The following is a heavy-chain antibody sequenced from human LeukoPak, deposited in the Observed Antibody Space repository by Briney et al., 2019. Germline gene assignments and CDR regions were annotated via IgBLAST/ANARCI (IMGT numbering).Heavy chain of an antibody. D-gene: IGHD2-8*01. J-gene: IGHJ3*02. CDR1: GGSISSSYY. CDR3: ARDHTNYDAFDI. Sequence: SGTLSLTCAVSGGSISSSYYWSWIRQPPGKGLEWIGYIYYSGSTNYNPSLKSRVTISVDTSKNQFSLKLSSVTAADTAVYYCARDHTNYDAFDIWGQGTMVTVSS. CDR2: IYYSGST. V-gene: IGHV4-61*01.